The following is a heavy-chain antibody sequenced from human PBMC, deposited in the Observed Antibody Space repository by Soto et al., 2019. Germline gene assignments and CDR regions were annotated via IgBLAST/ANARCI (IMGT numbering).Heavy chain of an antibody. CDR1: GYSFTSYW. Sequence: EVQLVQSGAEVKKPGESLRISCKGSGYSFTSYWISWVRQMPGKGLEWMGRIDPSDSYTNYSASFQGHVTISADKSISTAALQWSSLKASDTAMYYCARLAMWSRYSSGGFDYCGQGTLVTVSS. V-gene: IGHV5-10-1*01. J-gene: IGHJ4*02. CDR2: IDPSDSYT. D-gene: IGHD6-19*01. CDR3: ARLAMWSRYSSGGFDY.